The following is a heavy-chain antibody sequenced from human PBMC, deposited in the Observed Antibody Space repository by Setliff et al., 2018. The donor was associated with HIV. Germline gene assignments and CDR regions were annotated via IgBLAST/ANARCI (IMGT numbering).Heavy chain of an antibody. V-gene: IGHV4-34*01. J-gene: IGHJ4*02. CDR1: GGSFSGYY. Sequence: SETLSLTCAVYGGSFSGYYWNWIRQPPGKGLEWIGEINHSGSTNYNPSLKSRVTISVDTSKNQFSLKLTSVTAADTAVYYCARHEPYSSGWFVDYWGQGTLVTVSS. CDR2: INHSGST. CDR3: ARHEPYSSGWFVDY. D-gene: IGHD6-19*01.